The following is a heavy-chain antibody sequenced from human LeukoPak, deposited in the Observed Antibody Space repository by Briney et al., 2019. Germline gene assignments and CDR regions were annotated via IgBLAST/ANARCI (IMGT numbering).Heavy chain of an antibody. CDR1: GGSVSSGSYY. CDR2: IYYSGST. V-gene: IGHV4-61*01. D-gene: IGHD3-22*01. J-gene: IGHJ4*02. Sequence: PSETLSLTCTVSGGSVSSGSYYWSWIRQPPGKGLEWIGYIYYSGSTNYNPSLKSRVTISVDTSKNQFSLKLSSVTAADTAVYYCARDTPKSYDSSGYYRRYFDYWAREPWSPSPQ. CDR3: ARDTPKSYDSSGYYRRYFDY.